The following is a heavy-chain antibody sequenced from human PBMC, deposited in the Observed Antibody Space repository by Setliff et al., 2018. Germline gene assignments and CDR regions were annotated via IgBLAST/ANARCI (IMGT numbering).Heavy chain of an antibody. CDR3: ARKGISALSGAFDM. CDR2: IYTSGST. V-gene: IGHV4-4*07. D-gene: IGHD1-26*01. Sequence: SETLSLTCTVSGGSISNYYWSWIRRPAGKGLEWIGRIYTSGSTDYNPSLKSRVTMSVDTSKNQFSLKLSSVTAADTAVYYCARKGISALSGAFDMWGQGTMVTVSS. J-gene: IGHJ3*02. CDR1: GGSISNYY.